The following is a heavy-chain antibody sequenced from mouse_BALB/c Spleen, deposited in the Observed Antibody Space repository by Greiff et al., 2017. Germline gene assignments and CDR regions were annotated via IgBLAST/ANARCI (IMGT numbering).Heavy chain of an antibody. Sequence: EVKLVESGGGLVQPGGSRKLSCAASGFTFSSFGMHWVRQAPEKGLEWVAYISSGSSTIYYADTVKGRFTISRDQPKNTLFLQMTSLRSEDTAMYYCARSAKFRAMDYWGQGTSVTVSS. D-gene: IGHD1-3*01. J-gene: IGHJ4*01. V-gene: IGHV5-17*02. CDR1: GFTFSSFG. CDR3: ARSAKFRAMDY. CDR2: ISSGSSTI.